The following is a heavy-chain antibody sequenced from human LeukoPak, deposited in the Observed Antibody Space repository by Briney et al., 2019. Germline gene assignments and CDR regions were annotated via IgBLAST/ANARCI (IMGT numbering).Heavy chain of an antibody. CDR2: ISWNSGSI. D-gene: IGHD3-10*02. CDR3: AELGITMIGGV. V-gene: IGHV3-9*01. Sequence: GGSLRLSCAASGFTFSSYGMHWVRQAPGKGLEWVSGISWNSGSIGYADSVKGRFTISRDNAKNSLYLQMNSLRAEDTAVYYCAELGITMIGGVWGKGTTVTISS. CDR1: GFTFSSYG. J-gene: IGHJ6*04.